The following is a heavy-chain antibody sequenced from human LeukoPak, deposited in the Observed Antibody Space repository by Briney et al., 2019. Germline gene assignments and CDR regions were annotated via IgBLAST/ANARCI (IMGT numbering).Heavy chain of an antibody. CDR3: ARDSTLTHAWSGYGFDV. J-gene: IGHJ3*01. D-gene: IGHD4-17*01. CDR1: GFTFSGYS. Sequence: PGGSLRLSCAASGFTFSGYSMNWVRQAPGKGLEWVSYISSSSSTTYYADSVQGRFTISRDNAKNSLYLPMDSLRDGDTAVYYCARDSTLTHAWSGYGFDVWGQGTMVTVSS. CDR2: ISSSSSTT. V-gene: IGHV3-48*02.